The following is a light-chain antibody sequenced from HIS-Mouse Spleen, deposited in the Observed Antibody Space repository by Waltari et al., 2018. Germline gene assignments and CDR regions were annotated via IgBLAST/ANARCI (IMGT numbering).Light chain of an antibody. J-gene: IGLJ2*01. CDR3: NSRDSSGNHVV. CDR2: GNN. V-gene: IGLV3-19*01. CDR1: SLRSYY. Sequence: SSELTQDPAVSVALGQPVRITCQGDSLRSYYASWYQQKPGQATVLVIYGNNNRPSGIPDRFSGSSSGHTASLTITGAQAEDEADYYCNSRDSSGNHVVFGGGTKLTVL.